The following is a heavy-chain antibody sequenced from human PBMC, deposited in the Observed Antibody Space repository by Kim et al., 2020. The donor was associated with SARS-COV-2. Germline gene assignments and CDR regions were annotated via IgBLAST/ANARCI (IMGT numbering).Heavy chain of an antibody. V-gene: IGHV3-30-3*01. Sequence: GGSLRLSCAASGFTFSSYAMHWVRQAPGKGLEWVAVISYDGSNKYYADSVKGRFTISRDNSKNTLYLQMNSLRAEDTAVYYCARVLLGATVDYWAREPWSPSPQ. J-gene: IGHJ4*02. CDR2: ISYDGSNK. D-gene: IGHD1-26*01. CDR3: ARVLLGATVDY. CDR1: GFTFSSYA.